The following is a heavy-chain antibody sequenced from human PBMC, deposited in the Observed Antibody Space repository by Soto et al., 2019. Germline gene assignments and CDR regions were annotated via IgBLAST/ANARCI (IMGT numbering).Heavy chain of an antibody. CDR2: IYYSGST. CDR3: ARVVGRIMVRGGKHYYTDV. J-gene: IGHJ6*03. CDR1: GGSSISYY. Sequence: ASETLCLTCSVSGGSSISYYGSWIRQPPGKGREGIGYIYYSGSTNYNPSLKSRVTISVATSKNQFSLKLSSVPAADTAVYYCARVVGRIMVRGGKHYYTDVRGKGTTVPVSS. V-gene: IGHV4-59*01. D-gene: IGHD3-10*01.